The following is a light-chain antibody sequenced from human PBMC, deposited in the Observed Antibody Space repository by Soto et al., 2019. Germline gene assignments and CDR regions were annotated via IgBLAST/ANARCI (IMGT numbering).Light chain of an antibody. V-gene: IGKV3-20*01. CDR1: QSISNNH. CDR2: GTS. Sequence: EIVLTQSPGTLSLSPGERVTLSCRTSQSISNNHLAWYQQKPGQAPRLLIHGTSNRATGIPDRFSGSGSGTDFTLTFSRLEPEDFAVYYCEYYGNTIIFG. CDR3: EYYGNTII. J-gene: IGKJ3*01.